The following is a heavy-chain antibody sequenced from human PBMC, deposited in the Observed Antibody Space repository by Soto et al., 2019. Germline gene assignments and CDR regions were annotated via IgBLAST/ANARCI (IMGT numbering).Heavy chain of an antibody. V-gene: IGHV4-39*07. J-gene: IGHJ4*02. CDR2: IYYSGGT. Sequence: SETLSLTCTVSGGSISSGPYTWGWIRQPPGKGLEWIGSIYYSGGTYYNPSLKSRVTISVDTSKNQSSLKLISVTAADTAKYFCAREGNLGRWLQPLDFWGQGTLVTFSS. CDR1: GGSISSGPYT. D-gene: IGHD5-12*01. CDR3: AREGNLGRWLQPLDF.